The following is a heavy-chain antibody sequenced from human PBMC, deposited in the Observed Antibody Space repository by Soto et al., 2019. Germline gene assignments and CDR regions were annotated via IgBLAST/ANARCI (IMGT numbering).Heavy chain of an antibody. CDR1: GGSISSSSYY. D-gene: IGHD4-17*01. V-gene: IGHV4-39*02. CDR2: IYYSGST. Sequence: SETLSLTCTVSGGSISSSSYYLGWIRQPPGKGLEWIGSIYYSGSTYYNPSLKSRITINPDTSKNQFSLQLNSVTPEDTAVYYCARDLSDYQPKGYYYYMDVWGKGTTVTVSS. J-gene: IGHJ6*03. CDR3: ARDLSDYQPKGYYYYMDV.